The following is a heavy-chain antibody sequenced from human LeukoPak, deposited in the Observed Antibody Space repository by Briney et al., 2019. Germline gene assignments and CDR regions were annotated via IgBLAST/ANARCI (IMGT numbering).Heavy chain of an antibody. CDR2: INHSGST. D-gene: IGHD6-6*01. CDR1: GGSFSGYY. CDR3: ARIIAAVSGDDAFDI. V-gene: IGHV4-34*01. Sequence: KTSETLSLTCAVYGGSFSGYYWSWIRQPPGKGLEWIGEINHSGSTNYNPSLKSRVTISVDTSKNQFSLKLSSVTAADTAVYYCARIIAAVSGDDAFDIWGQGTMVTVSS. J-gene: IGHJ3*02.